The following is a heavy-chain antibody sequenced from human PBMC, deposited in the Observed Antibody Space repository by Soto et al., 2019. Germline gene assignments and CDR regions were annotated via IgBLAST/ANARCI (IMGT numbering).Heavy chain of an antibody. D-gene: IGHD2-2*02. CDR1: GGSISGYY. V-gene: IGHV4-59*08. Sequence: SETLSLTCTVSGGSISGYYWSWIRQPPGKGLGWIGYIYYGGSTNYNPSLKSRVTISVDTSKSQFSLNLSSLTAADTAVYYCARKYCSSTRGYKYFDYWGQGTLVTVSS. CDR3: ARKYCSSTRGYKYFDY. J-gene: IGHJ4*02. CDR2: IYYGGST.